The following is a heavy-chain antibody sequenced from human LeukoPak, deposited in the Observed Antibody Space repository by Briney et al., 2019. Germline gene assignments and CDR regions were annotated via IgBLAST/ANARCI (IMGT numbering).Heavy chain of an antibody. Sequence: ASVKVSCKASGYTFTSYGISWVRQAPGQGLGWMGGIIPIFGTANYAQKFQGRVTITADKSTSTAYMELSSLRSEGTAVYYCASAQYCSSTSCYHLTGFDPWGQGTLVTVSS. V-gene: IGHV1-69*06. CDR2: IIPIFGTA. D-gene: IGHD2-2*01. CDR3: ASAQYCSSTSCYHLTGFDP. J-gene: IGHJ5*02. CDR1: GYTFTSYG.